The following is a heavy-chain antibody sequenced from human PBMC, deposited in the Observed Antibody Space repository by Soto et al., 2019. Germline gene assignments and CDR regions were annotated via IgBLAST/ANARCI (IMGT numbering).Heavy chain of an antibody. CDR2: IIDSGRDT. V-gene: IGHV3-23*01. D-gene: IGHD1-26*01. CDR3: GKGRSYYYYYGVDV. Sequence: PGGSLRLSCAASGFTFSSCAMGWVRQAPGKGLEWVSDIIDSGRDTYYADAVKGRFTISRDSSKSTLYLQMNSLRAEDTAVYYCGKGRSYYYYYGVDVWGQGTTVTVSS. CDR1: GFTFSSCA. J-gene: IGHJ6*02.